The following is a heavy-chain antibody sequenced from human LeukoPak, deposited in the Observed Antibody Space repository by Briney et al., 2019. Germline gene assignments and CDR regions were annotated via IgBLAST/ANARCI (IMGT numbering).Heavy chain of an antibody. V-gene: IGHV4-34*01. D-gene: IGHD2-15*01. CDR1: GGSFSGYY. CDR2: INHSGST. J-gene: IGHJ5*02. CDR3: AREGSGLNWFDP. Sequence: SETLSLTCAVYGGSFSGYYWSWIRQPPGKGLEWIGEINHSGSTNYNPSLKSRVTISVDTSKNQFSLKLSSVTAADTAVYYCAREGSGLNWFDPWGQGTLVTVSS.